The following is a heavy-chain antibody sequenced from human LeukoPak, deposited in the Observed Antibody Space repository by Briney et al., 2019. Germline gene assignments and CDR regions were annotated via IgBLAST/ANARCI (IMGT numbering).Heavy chain of an antibody. J-gene: IGHJ4*02. CDR2: IYYSGST. CDR1: GGSNSGNY. CDR3: ARALGYVDY. V-gene: IGHV4-59*01. Sequence: PSETLSLTCAVSGGSNSGNYWSWIRQPPGKGLEWIGYIYYSGSTNYNPSLKSRVTISVDTSKNQFSLKLSSVTAADTAVYYCARALGYVDYWGQGTLVTVSS. D-gene: IGHD2-2*01.